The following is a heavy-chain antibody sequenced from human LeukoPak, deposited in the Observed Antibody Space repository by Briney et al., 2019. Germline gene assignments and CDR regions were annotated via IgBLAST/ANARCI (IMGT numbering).Heavy chain of an antibody. V-gene: IGHV3-23*01. CDR1: GFTFYNSA. D-gene: IGHD2-2*01. CDR2: ISGSGTST. Sequence: GGSLRLSCAASGFTFYNSAMNWVRQAPGKGLEWVSGISGSGTSTYYADPVKGRFTISRDNSKNTLYLQMSSLRAEDTAVYYCTTALVVVPAAYYYYYYMDVWGKGTTVTVSS. CDR3: TTALVVVPAAYYYYYYMDV. J-gene: IGHJ6*03.